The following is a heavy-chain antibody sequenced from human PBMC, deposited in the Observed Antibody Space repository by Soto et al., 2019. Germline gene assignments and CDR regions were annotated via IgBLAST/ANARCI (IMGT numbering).Heavy chain of an antibody. D-gene: IGHD6-13*01. CDR1: GGSFSGYY. CDR2: INHSGST. Sequence: SETLSLTCAVYGGSFSGYYWSWIRQPPGKGLEWIGEINHSGSTNYNPSLKSRVTISVDTSKNQFSLKLSSVTAADTAVYYCARESSSLGRCYYYMYVWGKGTTVTVSS. J-gene: IGHJ6*03. CDR3: ARESSSLGRCYYYMYV. V-gene: IGHV4-34*01.